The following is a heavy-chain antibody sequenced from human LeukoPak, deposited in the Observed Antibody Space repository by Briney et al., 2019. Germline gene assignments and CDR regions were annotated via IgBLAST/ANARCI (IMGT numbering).Heavy chain of an antibody. J-gene: IGHJ3*02. CDR1: GFTFDDYA. CDR2: ISWNSGSI. Sequence: GRSLRLSCAASGFTFDDYAMHWVRQAPGKGLEWVSGISWNSGSIGYADSVKGRFTISRDNAKNSLYLQMNSLRAEDMALYYCAKDSSSGTIFGVVIADAFDIWGQGTMVTVSS. CDR3: AKDSSSGTIFGVVIADAFDI. V-gene: IGHV3-9*03. D-gene: IGHD3-3*01.